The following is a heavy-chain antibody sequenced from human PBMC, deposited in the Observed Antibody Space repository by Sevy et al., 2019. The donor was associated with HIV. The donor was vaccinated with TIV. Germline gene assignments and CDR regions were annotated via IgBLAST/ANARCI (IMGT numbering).Heavy chain of an antibody. V-gene: IGHV4-4*02. Sequence: SETLSLTCAVSGGSISSSNWWSWVRQPPGKGLEWIGEIYHSGSTNYNPSLKSRVTISVDKSKSQFSLKLSSVTAADTAVYYCARVRVRGYCSGGSCYSTYYYYGMDVWGQGTTVTVSS. CDR1: GGSISSSNW. J-gene: IGHJ6*02. D-gene: IGHD2-15*01. CDR3: ARVRVRGYCSGGSCYSTYYYYGMDV. CDR2: IYHSGST.